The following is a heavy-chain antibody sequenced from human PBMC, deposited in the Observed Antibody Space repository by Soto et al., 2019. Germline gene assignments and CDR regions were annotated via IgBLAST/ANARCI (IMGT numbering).Heavy chain of an antibody. CDR2: IWSDGSNK. D-gene: IGHD3-3*01. CDR3: AREFWSGTFDY. V-gene: IGHV3-33*01. CDR1: GFTFSSYG. Sequence: QVQLVESGGGVVQPGRSLRLSCAASGFTFSSYGLHWVRQAPGKGLEWVAVIWSDGSNKYYADSVKGRFTISRDNSQNTLYIQMTSLRAEDTAVYYGAREFWSGTFDYWGQGTLVTVSS. J-gene: IGHJ4*02.